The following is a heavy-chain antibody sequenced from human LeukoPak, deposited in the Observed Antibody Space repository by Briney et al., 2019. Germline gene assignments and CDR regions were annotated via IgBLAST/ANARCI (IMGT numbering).Heavy chain of an antibody. D-gene: IGHD3-22*01. CDR3: ARAMDYYHSSGYYDAYYFDY. J-gene: IGHJ4*02. Sequence: GRSLRLSCAAPGFTFSSYAMHWVRQAPGKGLEWVAVISYDGSNKYYADSVKGRFTISRDNSKNTLYLQMNSLRAEDTAVYYCARAMDYYHSSGYYDAYYFDYWGQGTLVTVSS. CDR1: GFTFSSYA. CDR2: ISYDGSNK. V-gene: IGHV3-30-3*01.